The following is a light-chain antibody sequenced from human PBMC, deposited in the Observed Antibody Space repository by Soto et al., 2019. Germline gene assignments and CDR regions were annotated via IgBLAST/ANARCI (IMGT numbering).Light chain of an antibody. CDR2: AAS. V-gene: IGKV1-39*01. J-gene: IGKJ1*01. CDR1: QSISSY. Sequence: DIQMTQSPSSLSASVGDRVTITCRASQSISSYLNWYQQKPGKAPKLLIYAASSLQSGVPSRFSGSGSGTDFTLPISSLQPEDFATYYCQQSYSTPWTFGQGNKVEIK. CDR3: QQSYSTPWT.